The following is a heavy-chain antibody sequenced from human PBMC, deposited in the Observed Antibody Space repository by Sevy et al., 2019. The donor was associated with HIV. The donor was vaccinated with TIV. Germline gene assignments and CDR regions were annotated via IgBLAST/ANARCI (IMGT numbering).Heavy chain of an antibody. CDR1: GGSISSYY. CDR2: IYTSGST. J-gene: IGHJ6*02. V-gene: IGHV4-4*07. Sequence: SETLSLTCTVSGGSISSYYWSWIRQPAGKGLEWIGRIYTSGSTNYNPSLKSRVTMSVDTSKNQFSLKLRPVTAADTAVYYCARDRRVGGSWYGGWSIGMDVWGQGTTVTVSS. CDR3: ARDRRVGGSWYGGWSIGMDV. D-gene: IGHD6-13*01.